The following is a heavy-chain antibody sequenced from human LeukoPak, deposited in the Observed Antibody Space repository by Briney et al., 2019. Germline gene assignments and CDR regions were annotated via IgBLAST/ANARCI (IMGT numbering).Heavy chain of an antibody. J-gene: IGHJ4*02. CDR1: GYTFTDYF. V-gene: IGHV1-2*02. CDR3: ARDGPSVFDY. CDR2: INAQSGAP. Sequence: ASVKVSCKASGYTFTDYFIHWVRQAPGQGLEWMGWINAQSGAPRYAQIFEGGVTITRDTSIGTVYMQVSRLTSDDTAIYYCARDGPSVFDYWGQGTLVTVSS. D-gene: IGHD3-10*01.